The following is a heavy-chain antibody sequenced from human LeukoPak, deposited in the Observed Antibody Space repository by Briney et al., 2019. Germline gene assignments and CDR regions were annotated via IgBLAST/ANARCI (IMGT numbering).Heavy chain of an antibody. CDR1: GYTFSSFG. V-gene: IGHV1-18*01. CDR3: ARDFLSGYSNDAFDI. J-gene: IGHJ3*02. D-gene: IGHD3-22*01. Sequence: ASVKVSCKASGYTFSSFGISWVRQAPGQGLEWMGWINAYNGNTNYAQKLQGRVTMTTETSTSTAYMELRSLRSDDTAVYYCARDFLSGYSNDAFDIWGQGTMVTVSS. CDR2: INAYNGNT.